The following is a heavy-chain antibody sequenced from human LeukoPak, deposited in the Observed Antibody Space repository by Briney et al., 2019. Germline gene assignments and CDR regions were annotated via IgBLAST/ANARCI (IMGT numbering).Heavy chain of an antibody. V-gene: IGHV4-39*01. CDR1: GGSISSSSYY. Sequence: SETLSLTCTVSGGSISSSSYYWGWIRQPPGKGLEWVGSIYYSGSTYYNPSLKSRVTISVDTSKNQFSLKLSSVTAAGTAVYYCARLVPAAGYWGQGTLVTVSS. D-gene: IGHD6-25*01. J-gene: IGHJ4*02. CDR2: IYYSGST. CDR3: ARLVPAAGY.